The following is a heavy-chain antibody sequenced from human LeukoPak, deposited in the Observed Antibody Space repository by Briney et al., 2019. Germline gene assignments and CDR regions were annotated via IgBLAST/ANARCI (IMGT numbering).Heavy chain of an antibody. CDR2: ISGSGGST. CDR1: GFTFSSYA. V-gene: IGHV3-23*01. D-gene: IGHD5-12*01. Sequence: GGSLRLSCAASGFTFSSYAMSWVRQAPGKGLEWVSAISGSGGSTYYADSVKGRFTISRDNSKNTLYLQMNSLRAEDTAVYYCARAHIVATIAAMGLDFDYWGQGTLVTVSS. CDR3: ARAHIVATIAAMGLDFDY. J-gene: IGHJ4*02.